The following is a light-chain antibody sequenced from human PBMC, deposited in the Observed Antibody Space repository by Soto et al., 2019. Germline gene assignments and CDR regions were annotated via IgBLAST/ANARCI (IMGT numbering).Light chain of an antibody. J-gene: IGKJ1*01. Sequence: DVVMTQSPDSLAVSLGERATINCKSSQSVLHSSNNENSVAWYRQKAGQRPKLLIYRASIRESGVPDRFSGSGSGTDFTLTISSLQADDFATYYCQHYNSYSEAFGQGTKVELK. V-gene: IGKV4-1*01. CDR1: QSVLHSSNNENS. CDR3: QHYNSYSEA. CDR2: RAS.